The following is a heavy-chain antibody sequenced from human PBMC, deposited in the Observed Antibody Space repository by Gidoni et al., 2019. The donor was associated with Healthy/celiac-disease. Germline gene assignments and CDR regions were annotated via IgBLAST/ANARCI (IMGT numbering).Heavy chain of an antibody. CDR3: ARARNYYGSGSYYSRGYYFDY. Sequence: QLQLQELGPGLVKPSETLSLTCTVSGGSISSSSYYWGWIRQPPGKGLEWIGSIYYSGSTYYNPSLKSRVTISVDTSKNQFSLKQSSVTAADTAVYYCARARNYYGSGSYYSRGYYFDYWGQGTLVTVSS. V-gene: IGHV4-39*01. CDR1: GGSISSSSYY. J-gene: IGHJ4*02. D-gene: IGHD3-10*01. CDR2: IYYSGST.